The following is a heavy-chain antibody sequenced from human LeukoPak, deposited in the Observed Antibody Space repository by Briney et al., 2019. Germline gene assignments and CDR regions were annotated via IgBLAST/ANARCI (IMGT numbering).Heavy chain of an antibody. V-gene: IGHV3-23*01. CDR1: GFTFSSYG. J-gene: IGHJ4*02. CDR2: ISGSGGGT. CDR3: ARALISSSWRLDY. D-gene: IGHD6-13*01. Sequence: GGSLRLSCAASGFTFSSYGMSWVRQAPGKGLEWVSGISGSGGGTYYADSVKGRFTISRDSSKNTLFLQMNSLRADDTAVYYCARALISSSWRLDYWGQGALVTVSS.